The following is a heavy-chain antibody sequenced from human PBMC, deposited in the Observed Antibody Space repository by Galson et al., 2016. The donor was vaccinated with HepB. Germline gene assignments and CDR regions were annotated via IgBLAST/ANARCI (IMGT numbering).Heavy chain of an antibody. CDR2: IYYSGTT. V-gene: IGHV4-39*01. CDR1: GASMSTSSFY. J-gene: IGHJ6*02. Sequence: LSLTCTVSGASMSTSSFYWGWVRQPPGKGLEWIGTIYYSGTTNYNPPLKSRVTISVDTFKNQFSLKLRSVTAADTAVYYCARHLGVFYYGMDVWGQGTTVSVS. CDR3: ARHLGVFYYGMDV.